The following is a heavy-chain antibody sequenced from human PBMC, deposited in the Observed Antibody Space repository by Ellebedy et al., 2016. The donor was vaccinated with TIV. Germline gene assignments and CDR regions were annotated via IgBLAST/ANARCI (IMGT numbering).Heavy chain of an antibody. J-gene: IGHJ6*02. CDR2: IWYDGSNK. V-gene: IGHV3-33*01. CDR3: AREPMVRGVIRRGYAMDV. CDR1: GFTFSSYG. Sequence: GESLKISXAASGFTFSSYGMHWVRTAPGKGLGWVAVIWYDGSNKYYADSVKGRFTISRDNSKNTLYLQMNSLRAEDTAVYYCAREPMVRGVIRRGYAMDVWGQGTTVTVSS. D-gene: IGHD3-10*01.